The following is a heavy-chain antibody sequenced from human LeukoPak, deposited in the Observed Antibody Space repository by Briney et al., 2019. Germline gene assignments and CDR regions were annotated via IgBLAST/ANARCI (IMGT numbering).Heavy chain of an antibody. D-gene: IGHD1-26*01. CDR2: IYHSGST. Sequence: SQTLSLTCTVSGGSISSGGYYWSWIRQPPGKCLEWIGYIYHSGSTYYNPSLKSRVTISVDRSKNQFSLKLSSVTAADTAVYYCARSPAVSGSHFDYWGQGTLVTVSS. CDR3: ARSPAVSGSHFDY. CDR1: GGSISSGGYY. J-gene: IGHJ4*02. V-gene: IGHV4-30-2*01.